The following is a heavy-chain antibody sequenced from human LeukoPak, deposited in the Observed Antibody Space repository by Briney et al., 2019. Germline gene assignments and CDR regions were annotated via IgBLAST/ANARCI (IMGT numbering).Heavy chain of an antibody. D-gene: IGHD3-10*01. CDR1: GGSISRYY. J-gene: IGHJ4*02. V-gene: IGHV4-59*08. CDR3: ARHFGETPGGFIDY. Sequence: SETLSLACTVSGGSISRYYWSWIRQPPGKGLEWIGYIYYSGSTNYNPSLKSRVTISVDTSKNQFSLKLSSVTAADTAVYYCARHFGETPGGFIDYWGQGILVTVSS. CDR2: IYYSGST.